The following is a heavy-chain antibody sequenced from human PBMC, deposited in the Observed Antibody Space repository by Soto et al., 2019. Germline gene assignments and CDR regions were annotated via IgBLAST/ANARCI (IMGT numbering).Heavy chain of an antibody. Sequence: ASVKVCCKASGYTFTSYGISWVRQAPGQGLEWMGWISAYNGNTNYAQKLQGRVTMTRDTSISTAFMELSSLRSEDTAVYYCARGLARYSDYGMDVWGQGTTVTVSS. CDR2: ISAYNGNT. CDR1: GYTFTSYG. J-gene: IGHJ6*02. CDR3: ARGLARYSDYGMDV. V-gene: IGHV1-18*01. D-gene: IGHD5-18*01.